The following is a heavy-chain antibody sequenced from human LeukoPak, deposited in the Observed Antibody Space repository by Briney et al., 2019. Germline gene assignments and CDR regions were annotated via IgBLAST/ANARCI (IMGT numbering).Heavy chain of an antibody. V-gene: IGHV3-15*01. CDR3: TTDRYYDNSELQFQH. D-gene: IGHD3-22*01. Sequence: GGSLRLSCAASGFTLNNAWMSWVRQAPGKGLEWLGRIRRETDGGTIDYAAPVKGRFTISRDDSRNTLYLQMDSLKIEDTAVYYCTTDRYYDNSELQFQHWGQGTLVTVSS. J-gene: IGHJ1*01. CDR1: GFTLNNAW. CDR2: IRRETDGGTI.